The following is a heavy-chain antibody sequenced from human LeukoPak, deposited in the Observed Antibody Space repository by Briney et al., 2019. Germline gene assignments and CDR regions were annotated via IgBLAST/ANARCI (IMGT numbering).Heavy chain of an antibody. D-gene: IGHD5-24*01. CDR2: IKQDGSEK. J-gene: IGHJ4*02. CDR1: GFTFSSYW. Sequence: TGGSLRLSCAASGFTFSSYWMSWVGQAPGNGLEWVANIKQDGSEKYYVDSVKGRFTISRDNAKNSLYLQMNSLRAEDTAVYYCARSAAAGYNYYFDYWGQGTLVTVSS. V-gene: IGHV3-7*01. CDR3: ARSAAAGYNYYFDY.